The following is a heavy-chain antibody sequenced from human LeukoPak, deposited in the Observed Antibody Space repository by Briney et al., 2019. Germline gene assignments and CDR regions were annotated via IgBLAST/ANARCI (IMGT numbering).Heavy chain of an antibody. CDR1: GGSFSGYY. J-gene: IGHJ4*02. CDR3: ARHRPSITIFGVVKNFDY. Sequence: SETLSLTCAVYGGSFSGYYWSWIRQPPGKGLEGIGYIYYSGSTNYNPSLKSRVTISVDTSKNQFSLKLSSVTAADTAVYYCARHRPSITIFGVVKNFDYWGQGTLVTVSS. D-gene: IGHD3-3*01. CDR2: IYYSGST. V-gene: IGHV4-59*08.